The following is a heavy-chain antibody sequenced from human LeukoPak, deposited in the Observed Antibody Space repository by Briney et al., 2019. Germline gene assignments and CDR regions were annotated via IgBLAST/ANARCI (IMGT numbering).Heavy chain of an antibody. CDR2: IRYDGSNK. CDR1: GFTFDDYA. V-gene: IGHV3-30*02. CDR3: AKGVATIQNY. D-gene: IGHD5-12*01. J-gene: IGHJ4*02. Sequence: GGSLRLSCAASGFTFDDYAMHWVRQAPGKGLEWVAFIRYDGSNKYYADSVKGRFTISRDDSKNALYLQMNSLRAEDTAVYYCAKGVATIQNYWGQGTLVTVSS.